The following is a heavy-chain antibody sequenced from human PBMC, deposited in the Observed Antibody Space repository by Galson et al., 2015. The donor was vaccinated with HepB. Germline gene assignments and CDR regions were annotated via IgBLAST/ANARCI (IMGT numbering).Heavy chain of an antibody. CDR1: GFTFSTHG. CDR2: ISDDGSNK. J-gene: IGHJ6*02. V-gene: IGHV3-30*18. D-gene: IGHD4-11*01. CDR3: AEVTTVTTLDV. Sequence: SLRLSCAASGFTFSTHGMHWVRQAPGKGLEWVAVISDDGSNKFYADSVKGRFTISRDNSKNTLYLQMNSLRVEDTAVYYCAEVTTVTTLDVWGQGTTVIVSS.